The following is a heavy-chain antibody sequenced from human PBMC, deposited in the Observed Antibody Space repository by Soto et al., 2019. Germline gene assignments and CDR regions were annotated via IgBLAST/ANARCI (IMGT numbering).Heavy chain of an antibody. V-gene: IGHV4-59*01. CDR2: MYFNEST. Sequence: SETLSLTCSVSGGSISSYFLHWIRQAPGKGLEWIGYMYFNESTNYNPSLKSRVTISLDTSKSLFSLKLNSVTAADTAIYYCARDHKEAFDIWGKGPLVT. CDR3: ARDHKEAFDI. J-gene: IGHJ3*02. CDR1: GGSISSYF.